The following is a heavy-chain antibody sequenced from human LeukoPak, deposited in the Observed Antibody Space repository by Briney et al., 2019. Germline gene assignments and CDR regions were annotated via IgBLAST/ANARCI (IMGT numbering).Heavy chain of an antibody. D-gene: IGHD3-9*01. CDR1: GGTFSSYT. V-gene: IGHV1-69*04. Sequence: SVEVSCKASGGTFSSYTISWVRQAPGQGLEWMGRIIPILGIANYAQKFQGRVTITADKSTSTAYMELSSLRSEDTAVYYCAREGPEYYDILTGYFSLNGMDVWGQGTTVTVSS. CDR3: AREGPEYYDILTGYFSLNGMDV. J-gene: IGHJ6*02. CDR2: IIPILGIA.